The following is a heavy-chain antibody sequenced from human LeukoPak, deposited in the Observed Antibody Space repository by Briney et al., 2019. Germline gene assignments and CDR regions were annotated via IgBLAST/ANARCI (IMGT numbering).Heavy chain of an antibody. V-gene: IGHV3-53*01. CDR3: TTADVLRFLEWLVDYFDY. J-gene: IGHJ4*02. CDR2: IYSGGST. D-gene: IGHD3-3*01. Sequence: GGSLRLSCAASGFTVSSNYMSWVRQAPGKGLEWVSVIYSGGSTYYADSVKGRFTISRDNSKNTLYLQMNSLRAEDTAVYYCTTADVLRFLEWLVDYFDYWGQGTLVTVSS. CDR1: GFTVSSNY.